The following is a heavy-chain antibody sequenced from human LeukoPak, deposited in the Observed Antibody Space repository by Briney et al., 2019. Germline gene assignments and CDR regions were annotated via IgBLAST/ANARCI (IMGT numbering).Heavy chain of an antibody. CDR2: ISYDGSYK. Sequence: GGSLRLSCAASGFTFSTYGMHWVRQSPGKGLEWVAVISYDGSYKEYADSVKGRFTISRDNSKNTLYLQMNSLRAEDTAVYYCAKMLNTGHAHAALDYWGQGTLVTVSS. CDR1: GFTFSTYG. D-gene: IGHD2-8*02. J-gene: IGHJ4*02. CDR3: AKMLNTGHAHAALDY. V-gene: IGHV3-30*18.